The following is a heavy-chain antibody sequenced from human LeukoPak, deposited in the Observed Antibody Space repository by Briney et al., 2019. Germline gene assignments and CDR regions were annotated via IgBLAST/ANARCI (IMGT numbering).Heavy chain of an antibody. D-gene: IGHD3-9*01. Sequence: GASVKVSCKASGYTFTGYYMHWVRQAPGQGLEWMGWINPNSGGTNYAQKFQGRVTITRDTSISTAYMELSRLRSDDTAVYYCARDRGILTGYYAFDIWGQGTMVTVSS. CDR2: INPNSGGT. J-gene: IGHJ3*02. CDR3: ARDRGILTGYYAFDI. CDR1: GYTFTGYY. V-gene: IGHV1-2*02.